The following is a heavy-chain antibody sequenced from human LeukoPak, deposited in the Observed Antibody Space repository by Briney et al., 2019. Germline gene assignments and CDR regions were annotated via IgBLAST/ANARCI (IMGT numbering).Heavy chain of an antibody. CDR1: GGSISSYY. Sequence: SETLSLTCTVSGGSISSYYWSWIRQPPGKGLEWIGYISNSGITNYNPSLKSRVTISVDTSKNQFSLKLSSVTAADTAVYYCARGARITMVRGVIRPFDYWGQGTLVTVSS. J-gene: IGHJ4*02. CDR2: ISNSGIT. D-gene: IGHD3-10*01. V-gene: IGHV4-59*12. CDR3: ARGARITMVRGVIRPFDY.